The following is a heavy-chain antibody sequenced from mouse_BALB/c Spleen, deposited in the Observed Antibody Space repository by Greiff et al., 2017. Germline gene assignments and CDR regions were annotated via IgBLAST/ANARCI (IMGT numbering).Heavy chain of an antibody. J-gene: IGHJ1*01. Sequence: EVKVVESGGGLVKPGGSLKLSCAASGFTFSSYTMSWVRQTPEKRLEWVATISSGGSYTYYPDSVKGRFTISRDNAKNTLYLQMSSLKSEDTAMYYCTRDRYYGSSYVHFDVWGAGTTVTVSS. CDR2: ISSGGSYT. CDR3: TRDRYYGSSYVHFDV. CDR1: GFTFSSYT. D-gene: IGHD1-1*01. V-gene: IGHV5-6-4*01.